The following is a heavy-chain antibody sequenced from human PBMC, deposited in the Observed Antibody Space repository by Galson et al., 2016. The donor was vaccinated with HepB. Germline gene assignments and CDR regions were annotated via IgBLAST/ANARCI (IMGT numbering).Heavy chain of an antibody. Sequence: LTCAVYGGSFSDYYWSWIRQPPGKGLEWIGEINHSGTINYNPSLKSRVTISVDTSKNQFSLNLGSVTAADTAVYYCARRTVVPTAGNWFDPWGQGTLVTVS. CDR1: GGSFSDYY. V-gene: IGHV4-34*01. D-gene: IGHD2-2*01. CDR2: INHSGTI. CDR3: ARRTVVPTAGNWFDP. J-gene: IGHJ5*02.